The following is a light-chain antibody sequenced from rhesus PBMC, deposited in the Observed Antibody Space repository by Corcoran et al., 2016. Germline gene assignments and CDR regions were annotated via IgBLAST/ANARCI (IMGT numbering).Light chain of an antibody. CDR1: ENVNNY. J-gene: IGKJ4*01. CDR3: QHGYGTPLT. V-gene: IGKV1-74*01. CDR2: KAS. Sequence: DIQMTQSPSSLSASVGDRVTITCRASENVNNYLNWYQQKPGKAPKLLIYKASTLQSGVPSRFSGSGSGTDYTFTISSLQPEDFATYYCQHGYGTPLTFGGGTKVELK.